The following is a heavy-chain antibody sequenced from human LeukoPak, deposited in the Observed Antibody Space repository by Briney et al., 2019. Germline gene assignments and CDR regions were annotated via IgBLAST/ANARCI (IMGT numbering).Heavy chain of an antibody. CDR2: IYYSGST. J-gene: IGHJ4*02. D-gene: IGHD3-10*01. Sequence: SETLSLTCTVSGGSISSGGYYWSWIRRHPGKGLEWIGYIYYSGSTYYNPSLKSRVTISVDTSKNQFSLKLSSVTAADTAVYYCARETMVRGGYFDYWGQGTLVTVSS. V-gene: IGHV4-31*03. CDR1: GGSISSGGYY. CDR3: ARETMVRGGYFDY.